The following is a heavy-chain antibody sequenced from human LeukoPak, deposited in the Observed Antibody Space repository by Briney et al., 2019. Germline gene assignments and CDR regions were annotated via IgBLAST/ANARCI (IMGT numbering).Heavy chain of an antibody. D-gene: IGHD3-22*01. Sequence: GSLGLYPAASVYTVSSNYRSCIRQAKGNGGEQASDIYSDGRTYYADSVKGRFTISRDNSKNTLYLQMTSLRAEDTAVYYCARAPGGTQASSGYFDYWGQGTLVTVSS. CDR1: VYTVSSNY. CDR2: IYSDGRT. J-gene: IGHJ4*02. CDR3: ARAPGGTQASSGYFDY. V-gene: IGHV3-53*01.